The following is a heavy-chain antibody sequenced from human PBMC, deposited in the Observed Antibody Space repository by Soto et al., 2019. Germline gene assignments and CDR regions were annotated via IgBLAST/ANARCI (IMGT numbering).Heavy chain of an antibody. V-gene: IGHV3-23*01. J-gene: IGHJ4*02. D-gene: IGHD3-10*01. CDR3: AKDGAGSYYMEGYFDY. Sequence: EVQLLESGGGLVQPGGSLRLSCAASGFTFSSYAMSWVRQAPGKGLEWVSAISGSGGSTYYADSVKGRFTISRDNSKNTLYLQMNSLRAEDRAVYYCAKDGAGSYYMEGYFDYWGQGTLVTVSS. CDR1: GFTFSSYA. CDR2: ISGSGGST.